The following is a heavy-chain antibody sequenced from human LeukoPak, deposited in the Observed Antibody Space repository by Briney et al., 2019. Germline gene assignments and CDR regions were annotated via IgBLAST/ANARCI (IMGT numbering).Heavy chain of an antibody. CDR2: MNPNSGNT. D-gene: IGHD3-10*01. CDR1: GYTFTSYG. Sequence: ASVKVSCKASGYTFTSYGISWVRQAPGQGLEWMGWMNPNSGNTGYAQKFQGRVTITRNTSISTAYMELSSLRSEDTAVYYCARGFYGSGSSVFDYWGQGTLVTVSS. V-gene: IGHV1-8*03. J-gene: IGHJ4*02. CDR3: ARGFYGSGSSVFDY.